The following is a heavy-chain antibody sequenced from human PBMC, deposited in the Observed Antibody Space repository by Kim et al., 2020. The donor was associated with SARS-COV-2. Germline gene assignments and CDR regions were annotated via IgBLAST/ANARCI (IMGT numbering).Heavy chain of an antibody. CDR2: ISYDGNNK. CDR3: ARDTNSWLDY. V-gene: IGHV3-33*05. J-gene: IGHJ4*02. Sequence: GGSLRLSCAASGFTFSRYGMQWVRQAPGKGLEWVAIISYDGNNKYYSDSVKGRFTISRDNSKSTLYLQINSLRAEDTAVYYCARDTNSWLDYWGQGTLVT. CDR1: GFTFSRYG. D-gene: IGHD6-13*01.